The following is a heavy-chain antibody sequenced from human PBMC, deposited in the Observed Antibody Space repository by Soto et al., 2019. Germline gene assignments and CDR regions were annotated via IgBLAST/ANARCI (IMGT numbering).Heavy chain of an antibody. CDR2: IYSGGST. V-gene: IGHV3-66*01. D-gene: IGHD3-10*01. CDR1: GFTVSSNY. Sequence: EVQLVESGGGLVQPGGSLRLSCAASGFTVSSNYMSWVRQAPGKGLEWVSVIYSGGSTYYADSVKGRFTISRDNSKNTLYRHMNSLRAEDTAVYYCARGNGFGELSGSFSRPSRRGNFDYWGQGTLVTVSS. CDR3: ARGNGFGELSGSFSRPSRRGNFDY. J-gene: IGHJ4*02.